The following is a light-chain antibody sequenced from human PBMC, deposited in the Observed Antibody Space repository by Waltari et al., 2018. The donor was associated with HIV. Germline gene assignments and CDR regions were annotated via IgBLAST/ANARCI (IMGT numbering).Light chain of an antibody. CDR2: AST. Sequence: AVQMTQSPSSVSGFLGDRVTITCRASQGIRNDLSWFQMKPGTAPKLLIYASTILQTGVPPRFSGSASGTHFTLTISNLQSEDFATDFCLQDFNYPWTFGQGTKVE. V-gene: IGKV1-6*02. CDR3: LQDFNYPWT. CDR1: QGIRND. J-gene: IGKJ1*01.